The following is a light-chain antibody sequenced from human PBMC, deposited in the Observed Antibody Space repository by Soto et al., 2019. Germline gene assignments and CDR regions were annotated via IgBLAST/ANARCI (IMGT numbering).Light chain of an antibody. Sequence: QSVLTQPASVSGSPGQSITISCTGTSTDVGAYNYVSWYQQHPGKAPKLMIYEVNNRPSGASHRFSGSKSANTASLTISGLQAEDEADYYCSSYTTSSTVVFGGGTKVTVL. CDR2: EVN. CDR1: STDVGAYNY. V-gene: IGLV2-14*01. J-gene: IGLJ2*01. CDR3: SSYTTSSTVV.